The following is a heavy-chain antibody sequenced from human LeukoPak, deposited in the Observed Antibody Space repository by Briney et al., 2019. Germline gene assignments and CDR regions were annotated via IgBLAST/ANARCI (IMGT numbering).Heavy chain of an antibody. V-gene: IGHV4-59*01. J-gene: IGHJ3*02. Sequence: SETLSLTCTVSGGSISTYYWSWIRQPPEKGLEWIAYISYTGSTNYNPSLKSRVTISVDTSKNQLSLKLSSVTAADTAVYYCARAGARIVGSHLGIWGQGTMVTVSS. CDR2: ISYTGST. CDR1: GGSISTYY. CDR3: ARAGARIVGSHLGI. D-gene: IGHD1-26*01.